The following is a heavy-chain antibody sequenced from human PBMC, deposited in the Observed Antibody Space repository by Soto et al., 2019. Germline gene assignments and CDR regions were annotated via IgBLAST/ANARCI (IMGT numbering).Heavy chain of an antibody. V-gene: IGHV4-31*03. Sequence: SETLSLTCTVSGGSISSGGYYWSWIRQHPGKGLEWIGYIYYSGSTYYNPSLKSRVTTSVDTSKNQFSLKLSSVTAADTAVYYCAREYYDFWTRWFDPWGQGTLVTVSS. CDR3: AREYYDFWTRWFDP. J-gene: IGHJ5*02. CDR2: IYYSGST. D-gene: IGHD3-3*01. CDR1: GGSISSGGYY.